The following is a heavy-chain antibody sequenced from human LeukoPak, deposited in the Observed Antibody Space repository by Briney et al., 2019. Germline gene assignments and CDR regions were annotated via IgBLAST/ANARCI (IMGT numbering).Heavy chain of an antibody. CDR1: GGTFSSYA. Sequence: GASVKVSCKASGGTFSSYAISWVRQAPGQGLEWMGGIIPIFGTANYAQKFQGRVTITTDESTSTAYMELSSLRSEDTAVYYCATSDYYGSGSYYLGVFDYWGQGTLVTVSS. V-gene: IGHV1-69*05. CDR3: ATSDYYGSGSYYLGVFDY. J-gene: IGHJ4*02. D-gene: IGHD3-10*01. CDR2: IIPIFGTA.